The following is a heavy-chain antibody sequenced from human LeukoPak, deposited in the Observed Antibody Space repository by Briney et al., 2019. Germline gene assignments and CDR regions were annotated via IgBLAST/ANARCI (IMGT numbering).Heavy chain of an antibody. CDR3: ASKSRRPYCSSTSCYDWFDP. D-gene: IGHD2-2*01. J-gene: IGHJ5*02. CDR1: GGIFSSYA. Sequence: ASVKVSCRASGGIFSSYAISWVRQAPGQGLEWMGGIIPIFGTANYAQKFQGRVTITTDESTSTAYMELSSLRSEDTAVYYCASKSRRPYCSSTSCYDWFDPWGQGTLVTVSS. V-gene: IGHV1-69*05. CDR2: IIPIFGTA.